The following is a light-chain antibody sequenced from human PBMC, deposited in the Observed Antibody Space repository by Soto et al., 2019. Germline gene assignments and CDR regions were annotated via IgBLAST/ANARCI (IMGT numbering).Light chain of an antibody. V-gene: IGKV3-11*01. Sequence: EIVLTQSPATLSLSPGERATLSCRASQSVSSYLAWYQQKPGQAPRLLIYDASNRATGIPARFIGSGSGTDFTLTISGLEPEDFAVYYCQQRSNWPPYTFGQGTKLEIK. CDR1: QSVSSY. J-gene: IGKJ2*01. CDR2: DAS. CDR3: QQRSNWPPYT.